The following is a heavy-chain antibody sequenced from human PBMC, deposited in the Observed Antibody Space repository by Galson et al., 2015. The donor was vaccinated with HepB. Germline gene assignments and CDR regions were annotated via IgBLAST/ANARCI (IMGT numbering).Heavy chain of an antibody. J-gene: IGHJ3*02. D-gene: IGHD2-2*01. V-gene: IGHV3-21*01. CDR2: ISSSSSYI. CDR3: ARVRDIVVVPAARTVDAFDI. Sequence: SLRLSCAASGFTFSSYSMNWVRQAPGKGLEWVSSISSSSSYIYYADSVKGRFTISRDNAKNSLYLQMNSLRAEDTAVYYCARVRDIVVVPAARTVDAFDIWGQGTMVTVSS. CDR1: GFTFSSYS.